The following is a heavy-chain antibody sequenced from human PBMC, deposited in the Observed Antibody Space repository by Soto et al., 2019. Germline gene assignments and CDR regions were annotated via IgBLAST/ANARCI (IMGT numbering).Heavy chain of an antibody. V-gene: IGHV1-18*01. CDR1: GYGFTIDR. CDR3: ARDDYLTGPFQH. Sequence: GXSVKVCLKACGYGFTIDRIGFCRHTPGQGLEWMGWISAYNGNTNYAQKLHGRVTMTTDTSTSTAYMELRSTRSDDTAVYYCARDDYLTGPFQHWGQGTLVTVSS. D-gene: IGHD4-17*01. CDR2: ISAYNGNT. J-gene: IGHJ1*01.